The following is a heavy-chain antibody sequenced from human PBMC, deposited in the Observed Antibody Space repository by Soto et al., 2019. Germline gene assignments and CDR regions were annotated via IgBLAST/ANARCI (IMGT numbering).Heavy chain of an antibody. J-gene: IGHJ4*02. Sequence: SETLSLTCAVSGYSISSGYYWGWVRQPPGKGLEWIGSIYHSGSTYYNPSLKSRVTISVDTSKNQFSLKLSSVTAADTAVYYCARGASAPIFGVVIKPHGYWGQGTLVTVSS. CDR3: ARGASAPIFGVVIKPHGY. D-gene: IGHD3-3*01. CDR2: IYHSGST. CDR1: GYSISSGYY. V-gene: IGHV4-38-2*01.